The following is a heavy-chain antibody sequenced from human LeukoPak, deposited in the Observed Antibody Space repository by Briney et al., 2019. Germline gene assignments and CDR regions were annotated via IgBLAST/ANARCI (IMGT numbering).Heavy chain of an antibody. V-gene: IGHV1-2*02. CDR3: AREPYYYDSSGYYSDGDY. CDR1: GYTFTGYY. J-gene: IGHJ4*02. CDR2: INPNSGGT. D-gene: IGHD3-22*01. Sequence: ASVKVSCKASGYTFTGYYMHWVRQAPGQGLEWMGWINPNSGGTNYAQKFQGRVTMTRDTSISTAYMELSRLRSDDTAVYYCAREPYYYDSSGYYSDGDYWGQGTLVTVSS.